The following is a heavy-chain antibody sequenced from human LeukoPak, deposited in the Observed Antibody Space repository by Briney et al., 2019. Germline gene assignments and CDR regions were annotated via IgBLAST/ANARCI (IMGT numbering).Heavy chain of an antibody. CDR3: ARDVYYDSSFYWEVHFDY. CDR1: GFTFSAYW. V-gene: IGHV3-7*01. Sequence: SGGSLRLSCAALGFTFSAYWMSWVRQAPGKGLEWVANIKQDGTEKYYVDSVKGRFTISRDNAKKSLYLQMNSLRAEDTAVYYCARDVYYDSSFYWEVHFDYWGQGTLITVSS. CDR2: IKQDGTEK. D-gene: IGHD3-22*01. J-gene: IGHJ4*02.